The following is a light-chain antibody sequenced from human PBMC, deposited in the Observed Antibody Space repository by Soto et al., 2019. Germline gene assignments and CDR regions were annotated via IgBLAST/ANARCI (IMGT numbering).Light chain of an antibody. CDR3: QTWGTGIHVV. J-gene: IGLJ2*01. V-gene: IGLV4-69*02. CDR2: INNDGSH. Sequence: QAVVTQPPSASASLGASVKLTCTLSSGHSRYAIAWHQQQPEKGPRYLMKINNDGSHSNGDGIPDRFSGSTSGAERYLTISSLQSEDEADYYCQTWGTGIHVVFGGGTKLTVL. CDR1: SGHSRYA.